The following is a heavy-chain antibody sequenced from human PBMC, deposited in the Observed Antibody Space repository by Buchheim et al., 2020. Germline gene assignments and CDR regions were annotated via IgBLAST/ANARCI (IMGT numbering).Heavy chain of an antibody. D-gene: IGHD2-15*01. CDR3: AKDILGYCSGGSCYFHGMDV. J-gene: IGHJ6*02. Sequence: QVQLVESGGGVVQPGRSLRLSCAASGFTFSSYGMHWVRQAPGKGLEWVAVIWYDGSNKYYADSVKGRFTISRDNSKNTLYLQMNSLRAEDTAVYYCAKDILGYCSGGSCYFHGMDVWGQGTT. CDR2: IWYDGSNK. CDR1: GFTFSSYG. V-gene: IGHV3-33*06.